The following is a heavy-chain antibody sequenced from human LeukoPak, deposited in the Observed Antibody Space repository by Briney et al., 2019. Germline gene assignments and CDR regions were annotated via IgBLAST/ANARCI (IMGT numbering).Heavy chain of an antibody. D-gene: IGHD6-13*01. CDR2: FYHGGST. V-gene: IGHV4-34*01. CDR1: GGSFSSYY. J-gene: IGHJ6*03. CDR3: ARDRVGQQLVGRKYYYYYMDV. Sequence: PSETLSLTCAVYGGSFSSYYWSWIRQPPGKGLEWIGTFYHGGSTYYNPSLKSRVTISVDTSKNQFSLNLTSVTAADTAVYYCARDRVGQQLVGRKYYYYYMDVWGKGNTVTISS.